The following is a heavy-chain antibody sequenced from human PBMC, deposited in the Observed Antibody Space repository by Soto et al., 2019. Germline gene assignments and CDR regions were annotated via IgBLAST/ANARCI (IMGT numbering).Heavy chain of an antibody. V-gene: IGHV3-21*01. CDR1: GFTFSSYS. D-gene: IGHD2-15*01. J-gene: IGHJ6*02. CDR3: LIVVAYTDPYYYYAIDV. CDR2: ISSSTSYI. Sequence: EVQLVESGGGLVKPGGSLRLSCAASGFTFSSYSMNWVRQAPGKGLEWVSSISSSTSYIYYADSVKGRFTISRDNAKNSPYLQMNSLRAEDTAVYYRLIVVAYTDPYYYYAIDVWGQGTTVTVSS.